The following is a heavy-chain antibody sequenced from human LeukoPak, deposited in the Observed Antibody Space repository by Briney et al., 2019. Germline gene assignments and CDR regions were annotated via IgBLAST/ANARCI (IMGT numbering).Heavy chain of an antibody. D-gene: IGHD3-22*01. J-gene: IGHJ4*02. Sequence: GGSLRLSCAASGFTFSTSWMNWVRQAPGKGLEWVASINEDGSEKYYVDSVKGRLTVSRDNAKDSLYLQMNSLRAEDTAVYYCARDRTLYDSSGSTLGYWGQGTLVTVSS. CDR2: INEDGSEK. CDR1: GFTFSTSW. CDR3: ARDRTLYDSSGSTLGY. V-gene: IGHV3-7*01.